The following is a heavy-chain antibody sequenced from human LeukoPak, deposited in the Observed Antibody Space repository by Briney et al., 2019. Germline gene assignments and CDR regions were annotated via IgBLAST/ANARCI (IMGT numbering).Heavy chain of an antibody. D-gene: IGHD2-15*01. CDR1: GGSISSYY. CDR2: IYYSGST. V-gene: IGHV4-59*01. Sequence: SETLSLTCTVSGGSISSYYWSWIRQPPGKGLEWIGYIYYSGSTNYNPSLKSRVTISVDTSKNQFSLKLSSVTAADTAVHYCARAPSTDCSGGSCYSYYYYYYMDVWGKGTTVTVSS. CDR3: ARAPSTDCSGGSCYSYYYYYYMDV. J-gene: IGHJ6*03.